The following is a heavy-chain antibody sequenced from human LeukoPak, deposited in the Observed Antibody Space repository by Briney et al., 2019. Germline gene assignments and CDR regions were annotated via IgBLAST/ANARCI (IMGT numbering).Heavy chain of an antibody. J-gene: IGHJ4*02. CDR1: GGSFSGYY. Sequence: SETLSLTCAVYGGSFSGYYWSWIRQPPGKGLEWIGEINHSGSTNYNPSLKSRVTILVDTSKNQFSLKLSSVTAADTAVYYCARGLVRRPFDYWGQGTLVTVSS. V-gene: IGHV4-34*01. CDR3: ARGLVRRPFDY. CDR2: INHSGST.